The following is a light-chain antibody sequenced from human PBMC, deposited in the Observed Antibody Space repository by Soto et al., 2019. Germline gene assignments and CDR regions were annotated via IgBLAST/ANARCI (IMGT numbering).Light chain of an antibody. CDR1: SSNIGAGYD. CDR2: GNS. V-gene: IGLV1-40*01. Sequence: SVVTQPPSVSGAPGERGTNSCTGRSSNIGAGYDVHWYQQLPGTAPKLLIYGNSNRPSGVPDRFSGSKSGTSASLAITGLQAEDEADYYCQSYDSSLSGSYVFGTGTKVTVL. CDR3: QSYDSSLSGSYV. J-gene: IGLJ1*01.